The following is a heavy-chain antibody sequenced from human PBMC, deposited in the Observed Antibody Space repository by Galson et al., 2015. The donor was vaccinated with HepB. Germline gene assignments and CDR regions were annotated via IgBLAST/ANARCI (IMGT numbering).Heavy chain of an antibody. Sequence: SVKVSCKASGGTFSSYAISWVRQAPGQGLEWMGGIIPIFGTANHAQKFQGRVTITADESTSTAYMELSSLRSEDTAVYYCARLTDIVVVPAAIRGWFDPWGQGTLVTVSS. J-gene: IGHJ5*02. V-gene: IGHV1-69*13. CDR2: IIPIFGTA. CDR1: GGTFSSYA. CDR3: ARLTDIVVVPAAIRGWFDP. D-gene: IGHD2-2*01.